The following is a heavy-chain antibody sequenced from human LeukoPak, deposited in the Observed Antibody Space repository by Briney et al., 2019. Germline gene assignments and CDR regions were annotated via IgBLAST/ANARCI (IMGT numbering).Heavy chain of an antibody. CDR1: GFTFSSYA. Sequence: GGSLRLSCAASGFTFSSYAMSWVRQAPGKGLEWVSAISGSGGSTYYADSVKGRFTISRDNSKNTLYLQMNSLRAKDTAVYYCAKQMVPAAIAYYYYMDVWGKGTTVTVSS. V-gene: IGHV3-23*01. CDR2: ISGSGGST. J-gene: IGHJ6*03. D-gene: IGHD2-2*02. CDR3: AKQMVPAAIAYYYYMDV.